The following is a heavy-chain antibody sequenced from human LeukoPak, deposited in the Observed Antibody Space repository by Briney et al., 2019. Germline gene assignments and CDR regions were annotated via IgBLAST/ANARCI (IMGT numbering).Heavy chain of an antibody. D-gene: IGHD2-2*03. Sequence: SETLSLTCAVYGGSFSGYYWSWIRQPPGKGLEWIGEINHSGSTNYIPSLKSRVTISVDTSKNQFSLKLSSVTAADTAVYYCARLHFGYCSSTSCGYWGQGTLVTVSS. J-gene: IGHJ4*02. CDR1: GGSFSGYY. V-gene: IGHV4-34*01. CDR3: ARLHFGYCSSTSCGY. CDR2: INHSGST.